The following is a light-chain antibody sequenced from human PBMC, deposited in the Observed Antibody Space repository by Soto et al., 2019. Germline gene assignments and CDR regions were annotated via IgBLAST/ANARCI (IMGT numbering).Light chain of an antibody. CDR2: DNS. Sequence: QPVLTQPPSVSGAPGQRVTISCTGSSSNIGARYDVHWYQQLPGTAPKLLIYDNSNRPSGVPDRFSGSKSGTSASLAITGLQAEDEADDYCQSYDSSLSGSGVFGGGTKLTVL. CDR3: QSYDSSLSGSGV. CDR1: SSNIGARYD. J-gene: IGLJ3*02. V-gene: IGLV1-40*01.